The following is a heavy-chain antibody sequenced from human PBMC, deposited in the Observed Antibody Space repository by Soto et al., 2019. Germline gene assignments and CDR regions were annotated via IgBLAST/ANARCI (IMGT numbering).Heavy chain of an antibody. CDR2: VSAGGDMT. Sequence: DVQLLESGGDLVQPGGCLRLFCAASGFTFSSYAMSWVRQAPGKGLEWVSSVSAGGDMTYYSDSVKGRFTISRDNSNNALFLQMNSLRAEDTALYYCARGDRGGSGSPASYYYSGLDVWGQGTTVTVSS. CDR1: GFTFSSYA. V-gene: IGHV3-23*01. D-gene: IGHD3-10*01. CDR3: ARGDRGGSGSPASYYYSGLDV. J-gene: IGHJ6*02.